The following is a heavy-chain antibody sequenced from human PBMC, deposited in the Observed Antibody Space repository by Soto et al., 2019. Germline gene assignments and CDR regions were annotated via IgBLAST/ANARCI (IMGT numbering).Heavy chain of an antibody. V-gene: IGHV3-23*01. D-gene: IGHD6-13*01. CDR3: AKDRTAAARNFDY. Sequence: GGSLRLSCAASGFSFGDYAMSWVRQAPGKGLEWVSGISGTGSRTSYADSVRGRFTISRDNVNNTLSLQMDSLRAEDTAVYYCAKDRTAAARNFDYWGQGTPVTVAS. CDR1: GFSFGDYA. CDR2: ISGTGSRT. J-gene: IGHJ4*02.